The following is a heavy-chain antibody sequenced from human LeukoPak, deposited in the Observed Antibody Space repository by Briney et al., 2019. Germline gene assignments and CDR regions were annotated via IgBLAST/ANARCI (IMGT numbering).Heavy chain of an antibody. V-gene: IGHV3-48*01. J-gene: IGHJ4*02. Sequence: GGSLRLSCAASAFTFSDYSMNWVRQAPGKGLEWVSYISGRSSTIYYADSVKGRFTISRDNAKNSMYLQMNSLRAEDTAVYYCARDRIKSGSYYFDYWGRGTLVTVSS. CDR2: ISGRSSTI. CDR3: ARDRIKSGSYYFDY. D-gene: IGHD1-26*01. CDR1: AFTFSDYS.